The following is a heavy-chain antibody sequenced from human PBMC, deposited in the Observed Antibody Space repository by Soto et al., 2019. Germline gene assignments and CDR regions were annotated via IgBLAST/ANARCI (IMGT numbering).Heavy chain of an antibody. J-gene: IGHJ5*02. CDR3: ARQGDYLKKNWFDP. D-gene: IGHD4-17*01. V-gene: IGHV4-39*01. Sequence: QLQLQESGPGLVKPSETLSLTCTVSGGSISSSSYYWGWIRQPPGKGLEWIGSIYYSGSTYYNPSLKSRVTICVDTSKNQFSLKLSSVTAADTAVYYCARQGDYLKKNWFDPWGQGTLVTVSS. CDR2: IYYSGST. CDR1: GGSISSSSYY.